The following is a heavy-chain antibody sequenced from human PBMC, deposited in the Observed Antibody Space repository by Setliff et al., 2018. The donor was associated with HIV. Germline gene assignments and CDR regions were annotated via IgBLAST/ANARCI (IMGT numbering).Heavy chain of an antibody. D-gene: IGHD7-27*01. CDR1: GFTFSSYS. CDR3: ARSGDGDYYYYMDV. Sequence: GGSLRLSCAASGFTFSSYSMNWVRQAPGKGLEWVSSVSSSSRYIYHADSVQGRFTISRDNAKNSLYLQMNSLRAEDTAVYYCARSGDGDYYYYMDVWGKGTTVTVSS. J-gene: IGHJ6*03. V-gene: IGHV3-21*01. CDR2: VSSSSRYI.